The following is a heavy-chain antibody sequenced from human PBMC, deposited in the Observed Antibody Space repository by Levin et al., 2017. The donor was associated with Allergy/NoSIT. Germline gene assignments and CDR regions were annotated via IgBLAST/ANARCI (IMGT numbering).Heavy chain of an antibody. CDR2: INTNTGNP. J-gene: IGHJ6*03. CDR1: GYTFTSYA. Sequence: GESLKISCKASGYTFTSYAMNWVRQAPGQGLEWMGWINTNTGNPTYAQGFTGRFVFSLDTSVSTAYLQISSLKAEDTAVYYCARVGYCSSTSCYARPGYYYYYYYMDVWGKGTTVTVSS. CDR3: ARVGYCSSTSCYARPGYYYYYYYMDV. V-gene: IGHV7-4-1*02. D-gene: IGHD2-2*01.